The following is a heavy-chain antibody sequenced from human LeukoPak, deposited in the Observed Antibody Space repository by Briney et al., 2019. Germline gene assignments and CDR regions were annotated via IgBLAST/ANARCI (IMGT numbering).Heavy chain of an antibody. J-gene: IGHJ2*01. V-gene: IGHV4-61*02. CDR1: GGSSSRGSSY. CDR3: AGDEEDFDL. Sequence: PSQTLSLTCTVSGGSSSRGSSYWSWIRQPAGKGLEWIGRIYTSGSTNYNPSLKSRVTISVDTSKNQFSLKLSSVTAADTAVYYCAGDEEDFDLWGRGTLVTVSS. CDR2: IYTSGST.